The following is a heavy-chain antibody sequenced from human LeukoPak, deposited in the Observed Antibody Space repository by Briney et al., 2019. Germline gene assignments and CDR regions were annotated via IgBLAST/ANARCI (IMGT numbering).Heavy chain of an antibody. V-gene: IGHV4-59*01. D-gene: IGHD4-17*01. Sequence: SETLSLTCTVSGGSISSYYWSWIRQPPGKGLEWIGYIYYSGSTNYNPSLTSRVTMSIDTSKNQFSLNLSSVTAADTAMYYCARSYGDYINFDYWGQGAPVTVSS. CDR2: IYYSGST. J-gene: IGHJ4*02. CDR1: GGSISSYY. CDR3: ARSYGDYINFDY.